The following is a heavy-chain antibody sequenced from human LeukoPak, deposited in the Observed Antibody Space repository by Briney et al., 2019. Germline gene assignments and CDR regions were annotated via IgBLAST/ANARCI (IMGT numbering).Heavy chain of an antibody. CDR2: IYHSGST. V-gene: IGHV4-30-2*01. J-gene: IGHJ4*02. CDR3: ATGAGPFDY. CDR1: GGSISSGGYY. Sequence: PSETLSLTCTVSGGSISSGGYYWSWIRQPPGKGLEWIGYIYHSGSTYYNPSLKSRVTISVDTSNNQFFLKVSSVTAADTAVYFCATGAGPFDYWGQGILVTVSS. D-gene: IGHD3-10*01.